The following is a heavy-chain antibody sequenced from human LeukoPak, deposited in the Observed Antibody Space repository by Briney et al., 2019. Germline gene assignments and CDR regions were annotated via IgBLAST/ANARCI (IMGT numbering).Heavy chain of an antibody. CDR2: ISAYNGNT. CDR1: GYTFISDG. D-gene: IGHD6-19*01. CDR3: ARGLAVAGTADY. J-gene: IGHJ4*02. Sequence: AASVKVSCKASGYTFISDGISWVRQAPGQGLEWMGWISAYNGNTNYAQKLQGRVTMTTDTSTSTAYMELRSLRSDDTAVYYCARGLAVAGTADYWGQGTLVTVSS. V-gene: IGHV1-18*01.